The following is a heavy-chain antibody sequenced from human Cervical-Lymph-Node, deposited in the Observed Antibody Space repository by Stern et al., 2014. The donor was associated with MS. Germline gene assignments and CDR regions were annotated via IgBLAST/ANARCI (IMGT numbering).Heavy chain of an antibody. CDR3: ARGDVDSSGYYLFQWFDP. J-gene: IGHJ5*02. CDR1: GGSITSGY. CDR2: IYYTGST. D-gene: IGHD3-22*01. Sequence: QLQLQESGPGLVKPSETLSLTCSVSGGSITSGYWSWIRQSPGKGLEWIGQIYYTGSTNYNPSLRSRVTISADTSKNLFSLNLSSVTAADTAVYYCARGDVDSSGYYLFQWFDPWGQGTLVTVSS. V-gene: IGHV4-59*01.